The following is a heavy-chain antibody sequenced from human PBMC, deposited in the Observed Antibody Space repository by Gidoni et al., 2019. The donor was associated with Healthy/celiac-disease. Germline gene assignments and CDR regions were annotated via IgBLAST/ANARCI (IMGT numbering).Heavy chain of an antibody. D-gene: IGHD6-19*01. V-gene: IGHV4-4*07. CDR3: ARDKGIAVAGTNWRTYYYYYYGMDV. CDR2: IYTSGST. Sequence: QVQLQESGPGLVKPAETLYLTWTRQPAGKGLEWIGRIYTSGSTNYNPSLKSRVTMSVDTSKNQFSLKLSSVTAADTAVYYCARDKGIAVAGTNWRTYYYYYYGMDVWGQGTTSPSP. J-gene: IGHJ6*02.